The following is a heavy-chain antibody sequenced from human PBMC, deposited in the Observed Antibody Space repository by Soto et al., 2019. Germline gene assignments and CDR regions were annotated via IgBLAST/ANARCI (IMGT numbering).Heavy chain of an antibody. CDR2: IGGSGGTT. V-gene: IGHV3-23*01. CDR1: GFTFTSYA. D-gene: IGHD4-17*01. CDR3: AKGLGDYVGYCQH. Sequence: EVQLLESGGGLVQPGESLRLSCAASGFTFTSYAMTWVRQAPGKGLEWVSTIGGSGGTTYYADSVKGRFTISRDNSMNTLYLQMNSLRAEDTAVYYCAKGLGDYVGYCQHWGQGTLVTVSS. J-gene: IGHJ1*01.